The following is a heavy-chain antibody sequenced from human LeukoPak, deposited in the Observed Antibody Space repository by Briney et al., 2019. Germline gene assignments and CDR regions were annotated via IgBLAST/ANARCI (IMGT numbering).Heavy chain of an antibody. CDR3: ARGAFRLVRGVTTDY. J-gene: IGHJ4*02. CDR1: GFTFSSYA. V-gene: IGHV3-30-3*01. D-gene: IGHD3-10*01. Sequence: GASLRLSCAPSGFTFSSYAIHWVRQAPGKGLEWVAFISYDGSNKYYADSVKGRFTISRDSSKNTLYLQMNSLRAEDTALYYCARGAFRLVRGVTTDYWGQGTLVTVSS. CDR2: ISYDGSNK.